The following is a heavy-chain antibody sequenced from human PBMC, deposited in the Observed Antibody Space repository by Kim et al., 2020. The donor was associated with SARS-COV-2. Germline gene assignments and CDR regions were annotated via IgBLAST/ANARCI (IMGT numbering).Heavy chain of an antibody. J-gene: IGHJ4*02. D-gene: IGHD2-15*01. CDR3: ATLYIVVVVAAAGYFDY. Sequence: GGSLRLSCAASRFTFSNAWLRWVRQAPGKGLEWVGRIKSKTDGGTTDYAAPVKGRFTISSEDSKNTLYLQMNSLKTEDTAVYYCATLYIVVVVAAAGYFDYWGQGTLVTVSS. CDR1: RFTFSNAW. CDR2: IKSKTDGGTT. V-gene: IGHV3-15*01.